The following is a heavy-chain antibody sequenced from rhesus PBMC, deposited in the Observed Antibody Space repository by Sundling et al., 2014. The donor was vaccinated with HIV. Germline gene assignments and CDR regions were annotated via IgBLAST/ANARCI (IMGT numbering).Heavy chain of an antibody. J-gene: IGHJ5-1*01. Sequence: QVQLQESGPRLLKPSETLSLSCAVSGGSISGDYAWGWIRQPPGKGLEWIGEINGNSGSTNYNPSLKSRVRISTDTSKTQFSLKLSSVTAADTALYYCARSNPLYLDFDVWGPGVLVTVSS. CDR1: GGSISGDYA. D-gene: IGHD3-3*01. V-gene: IGHV4-76*01. CDR2: INGNSGST. CDR3: ARSNPLYLDFDV.